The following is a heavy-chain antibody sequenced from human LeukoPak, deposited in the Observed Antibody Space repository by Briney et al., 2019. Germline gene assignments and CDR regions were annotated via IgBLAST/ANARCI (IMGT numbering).Heavy chain of an antibody. D-gene: IGHD5-12*01. CDR1: GYGFTTYW. J-gene: IGHJ5*02. CDR2: IYPGDSAT. Sequence: GESLKISCKVSGYGFTTYWIGWMRQMPGRGLEWMGIIYPGDSATRYSPSFQGQVTFSADRSINTAYLQWSSVKASDTAMYYCAKHGSGYEPDHWGQGTLVTVSS. CDR3: AKHGSGYEPDH. V-gene: IGHV5-51*01.